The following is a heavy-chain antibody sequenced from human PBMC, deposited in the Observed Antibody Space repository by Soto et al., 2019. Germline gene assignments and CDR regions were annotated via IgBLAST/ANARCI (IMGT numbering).Heavy chain of an antibody. CDR1: GFTFTKAY. D-gene: IGHD1-26*01. Sequence: EVQLVESGGGLVEPGGSIRLSCVASGFTFTKAYMTWVRQAPGKGLEWVGRIKGSHAGGTTDYATSVKGRFTISREDSKNTLYLQMNSLKTEDTSVYSCATEGGYPGSNFYGAYWGQGTLVTVSS. CDR3: ATEGGYPGSNFYGAY. V-gene: IGHV3-15*01. CDR2: IKGSHAGGTT. J-gene: IGHJ4*02.